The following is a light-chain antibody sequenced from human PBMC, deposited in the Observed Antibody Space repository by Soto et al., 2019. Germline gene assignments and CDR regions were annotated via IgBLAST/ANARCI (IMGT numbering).Light chain of an antibody. V-gene: IGLV2-14*03. CDR1: SSDIGGYNY. Sequence: QSVLTQPASGSGADLHASSISCTGTSSDIGGYNYVSWYRQHPGKAPELMIYDVANRPSGVSDRFSGSKSGNTASLTISGLQTEDEADYHCSSYTSTSTLYVFGTGTKVTVL. CDR2: DVA. CDR3: SSYTSTSTLYV. J-gene: IGLJ1*01.